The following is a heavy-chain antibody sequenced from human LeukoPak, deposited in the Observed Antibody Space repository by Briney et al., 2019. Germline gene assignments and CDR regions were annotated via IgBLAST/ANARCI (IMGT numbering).Heavy chain of an antibody. CDR2: ISSSSYI. CDR3: ARGSQYISSGWYSYYFDY. V-gene: IGHV3-21*01. J-gene: IGHJ4*02. D-gene: IGHD6-19*01. Sequence: GGSLRLSCAASGFTFSNYNMNWVRQAPGKGLEWVSSISSSSYITYADSVKGRFTISRDNAKNSLYLQMHSLRAEDTAVYYCARGSQYISSGWYSYYFDYWGQGTLVTVSS. CDR1: GFTFSNYN.